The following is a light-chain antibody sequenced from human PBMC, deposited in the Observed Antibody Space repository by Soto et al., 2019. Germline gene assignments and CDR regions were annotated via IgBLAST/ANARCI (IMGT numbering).Light chain of an antibody. CDR2: EVS. Sequence: QSVLTQPPSASGSPGQSVTISCTGTSSDVGGYNYVSWYQQHPGKAPKLMIYEVSKRPSGVTDRFSGSKSGNTASLTVSGLQAEDEAYYYCSSYAGSLYVFGTGTKLTVL. J-gene: IGLJ1*01. CDR3: SSYAGSLYV. V-gene: IGLV2-8*01. CDR1: SSDVGGYNY.